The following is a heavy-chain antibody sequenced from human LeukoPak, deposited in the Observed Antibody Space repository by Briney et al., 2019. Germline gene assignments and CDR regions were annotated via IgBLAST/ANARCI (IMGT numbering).Heavy chain of an antibody. J-gene: IGHJ6*03. Sequence: GGSLRLSCAASGFTFSSYAMSWVRQAPGKGLEWVSAISGSGGSIYYAYSVKGRFTISRDNSKNTLSLQMNGLRPEDTAVYYCAKSWGSTRPYYNYMDVWGKGTTVTVSS. D-gene: IGHD1-26*01. V-gene: IGHV3-23*01. CDR3: AKSWGSTRPYYNYMDV. CDR2: ISGSGGSI. CDR1: GFTFSSYA.